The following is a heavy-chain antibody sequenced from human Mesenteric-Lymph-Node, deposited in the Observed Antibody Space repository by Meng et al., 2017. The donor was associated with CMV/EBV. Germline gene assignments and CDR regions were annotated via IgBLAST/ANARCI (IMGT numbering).Heavy chain of an antibody. CDR3: AKGKQLGPLDY. CDR1: GFTVSDNY. D-gene: IGHD6-6*01. J-gene: IGHJ4*02. V-gene: IGHV3-66*02. CDR2: IYSGGSR. Sequence: GESLKISCAASGFTVSDNYMSWVRQAPGKGLEWVSVIYSGGSRYYADAVKGRFTISRDNFKNTLYLQMNSLRGDDTAVYYCAKGKQLGPLDYWGQGTLVTVSS.